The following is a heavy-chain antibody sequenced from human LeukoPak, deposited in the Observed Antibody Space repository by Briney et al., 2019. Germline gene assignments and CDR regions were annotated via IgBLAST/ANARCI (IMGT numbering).Heavy chain of an antibody. J-gene: IGHJ4*02. CDR2: ISTSGNTR. CDR3: ARALQWLDDY. Sequence: GGSLRLSCAASGFTFSSYEMNWVRQAPGKGLEWVSYISTSGNTRYYADSVKGRFTISRDNAKNSLYLQMNSLRVEDTAVYYCARALQWLDDYWGQGTLVTVSS. CDR1: GFTFSSYE. V-gene: IGHV3-48*03. D-gene: IGHD6-19*01.